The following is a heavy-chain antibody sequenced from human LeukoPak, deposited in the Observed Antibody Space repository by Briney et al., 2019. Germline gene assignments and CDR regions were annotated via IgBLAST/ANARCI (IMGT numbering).Heavy chain of an antibody. V-gene: IGHV3-23*01. D-gene: IGHD2-8*01. J-gene: IGHJ4*02. Sequence: GGSLRLSCAASGFTFSNYAFTWVRQAPGKGLEWVSSISVSGDSTYYADSVKGRLTVSRDNSKNTMSLQMNSLTAEDTALYYCAQGVSPFDYWGQGTLVTVSS. CDR2: ISVSGDST. CDR1: GFTFSNYA. CDR3: AQGVSPFDY.